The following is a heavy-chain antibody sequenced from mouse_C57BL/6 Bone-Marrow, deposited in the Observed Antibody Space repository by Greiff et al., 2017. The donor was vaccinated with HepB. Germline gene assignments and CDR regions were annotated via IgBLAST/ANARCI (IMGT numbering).Heavy chain of an antibody. CDR2: IYPRSGNT. CDR1: GYTFTSYG. V-gene: IGHV1-81*01. CDR3: ARGGRLDYAMDY. D-gene: IGHD2-13*01. J-gene: IGHJ4*01. Sequence: QVQLKESGAELARPGASVKLSCKASGYTFTSYGISWVKQRTGQGLEWIGEIYPRSGNTYYNEKFKGKATLTADKSSSTAYMEVRSLTSEDSAVYFCARGGRLDYAMDYWGQGTSVTVSS.